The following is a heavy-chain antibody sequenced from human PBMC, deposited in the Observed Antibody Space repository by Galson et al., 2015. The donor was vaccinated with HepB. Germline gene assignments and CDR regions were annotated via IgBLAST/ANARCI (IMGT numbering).Heavy chain of an antibody. D-gene: IGHD6-19*01. Sequence: SLRLSCAASGFTFSSYWMSWVRQAPGKGLEWVANIKQDGSEKCYVDSVKGRFTISRDNAKNSLYLQMNSLRAEDTAVYYCARDNSSGYLDYWGQGTLVTVSS. CDR3: ARDNSSGYLDY. J-gene: IGHJ4*02. CDR2: IKQDGSEK. V-gene: IGHV3-7*03. CDR1: GFTFSSYW.